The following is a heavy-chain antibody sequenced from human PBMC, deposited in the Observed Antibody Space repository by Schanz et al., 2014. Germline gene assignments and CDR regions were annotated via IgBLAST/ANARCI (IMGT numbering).Heavy chain of an antibody. CDR1: GGTFSSYT. Sequence: QVQLVHSGAEVKKPGSSVKVSCKASGGTFSSYTISWVRQAPGQGLEWMGRIMPLRGIGNNAWKFQDRLTITADKSMNITYMELSSRGTEDTAVYYCTRLRRADPNGFDVWGQGTTVTVS. J-gene: IGHJ6*02. V-gene: IGHV1-69*02. CDR2: IMPLRGIG. D-gene: IGHD6-19*01. CDR3: TRLRRADPNGFDV.